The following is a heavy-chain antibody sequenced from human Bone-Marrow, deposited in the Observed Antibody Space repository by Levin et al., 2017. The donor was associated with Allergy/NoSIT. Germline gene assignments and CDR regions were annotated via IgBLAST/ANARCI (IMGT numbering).Heavy chain of an antibody. CDR1: GGSIDSGPHC. Sequence: TSETLSLTCDVSGGSIDSGPHCWSWIRQAPGKGLEWIGYMYYIGTSNYNPSLKSRVTISLDRSRNQISLNLRSVTAADTAVYFCARARYDYGDIDYIDHWGQGTLVTVSS. CDR3: ARARYDYGDIDYIDH. J-gene: IGHJ4*02. CDR2: MYYIGTS. V-gene: IGHV4-30-2*01. D-gene: IGHD4-17*01.